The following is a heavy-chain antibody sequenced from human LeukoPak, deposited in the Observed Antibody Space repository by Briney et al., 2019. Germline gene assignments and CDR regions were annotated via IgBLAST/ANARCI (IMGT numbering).Heavy chain of an antibody. CDR2: IYYSGST. V-gene: IGHV4-59*01. Sequence: SETLSLTCTVSGGSISSDYWSWIRQPPGKGLEWSGYIYYSGSTNYNPSLNSRVTISVSTTKNQFSLKLSSMTAADTAVYYCARMTSGWGPFFDYWGQGTLVTVSS. CDR3: ARMTSGWGPFFDY. CDR1: GGSISSDY. J-gene: IGHJ4*02. D-gene: IGHD6-19*01.